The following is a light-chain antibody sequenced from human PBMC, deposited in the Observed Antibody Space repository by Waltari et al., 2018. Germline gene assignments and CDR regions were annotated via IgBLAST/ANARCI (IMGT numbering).Light chain of an antibody. J-gene: IGLJ3*02. V-gene: IGLV8-61*01. Sequence: QTVVTQEPSLSVSPGGTVTLTCPLSSGSISTTSSATWYQQSPGQAPRTLVYKANSRSSGVPDRFSGSILGNKAALTITGAQADDESDYYCALYMGSGIWVFGGGTKLTVL. CDR2: KAN. CDR1: SGSISTTSS. CDR3: ALYMGSGIWV.